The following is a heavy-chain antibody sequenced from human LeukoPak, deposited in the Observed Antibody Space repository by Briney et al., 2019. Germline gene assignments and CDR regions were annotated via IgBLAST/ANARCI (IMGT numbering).Heavy chain of an antibody. CDR1: GYTFTSYG. D-gene: IGHD3-10*01. Sequence: ASVKVSCKASGYTFTSYGISWVRQAPGQGLEWMGWISAYNGNTNYAQKLQGRVTMTTDTSTCTAYMELRSLRSDDTAVYYCARDSVVTMVRGHYYYYYMDVWGKGTTVTISS. CDR3: ARDSVVTMVRGHYYYYYMDV. V-gene: IGHV1-18*01. CDR2: ISAYNGNT. J-gene: IGHJ6*03.